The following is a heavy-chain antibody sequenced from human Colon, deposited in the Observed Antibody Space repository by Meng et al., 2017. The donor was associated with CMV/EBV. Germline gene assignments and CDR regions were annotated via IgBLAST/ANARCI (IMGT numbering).Heavy chain of an antibody. J-gene: IGHJ3*02. V-gene: IGHV1-2*02. CDR1: GYTFTGYY. D-gene: IGHD5-18*01. CDR2: INPNSGGT. CDR3: ARDSYHGYSYGWASFDI. Sequence: ASVKVSCKASGYTFTGYYMHWVRQAPGQGLEWMGWINPNSGGTNYAQKFQGRVTMTRDTSISTAYMELSSLRSEDTAVYYCARDSYHGYSYGWASFDIWGQGTMVTVSS.